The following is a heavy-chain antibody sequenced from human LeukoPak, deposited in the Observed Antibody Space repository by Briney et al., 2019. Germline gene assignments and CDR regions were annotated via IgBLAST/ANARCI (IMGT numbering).Heavy chain of an antibody. CDR3: ARGRAAMIGVDWVDAFDI. J-gene: IGHJ3*02. Sequence: ASVKVSCMDSGYTFTRYDIKWVRQATGQGLEWMGWMNPNSGNTGYAQKFQGRVTMTRNTSISTAYMELSSLRSEDTDVYYCARGRAAMIGVDWVDAFDIWGQGAMVTVSS. V-gene: IGHV1-8*01. CDR1: GYTFTRYD. D-gene: IGHD3-22*01. CDR2: MNPNSGNT.